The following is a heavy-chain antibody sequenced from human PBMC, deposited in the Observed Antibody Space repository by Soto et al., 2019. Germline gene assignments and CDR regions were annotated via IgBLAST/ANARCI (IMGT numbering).Heavy chain of an antibody. CDR2: IHYSGST. J-gene: IGHJ4*02. D-gene: IGHD1-1*01. CDR3: ARATGNYFDY. V-gene: IGHV4-59*12. Sequence: SETLSLTCTVSSGSISTYYWSWIRQTPGKGLEWIGYIHYSGSTNYNPSLKSRVTISVDTSKNQFSLKLTSVTAADTAVYYCARATGNYFDYWGQGTLVTVSS. CDR1: SGSISTYY.